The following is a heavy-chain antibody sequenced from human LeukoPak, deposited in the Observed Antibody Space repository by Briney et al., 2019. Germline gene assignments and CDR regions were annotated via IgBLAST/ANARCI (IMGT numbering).Heavy chain of an antibody. J-gene: IGHJ4*02. CDR2: IYPGDSDT. Sequence: GESLKISCKGSGYIFTNNWIGWVRQMPGKGLEWMGIIYPGDSDTRYSPSFEGQVTISADKSISTAYLQWSSLKASDTAMYYCARQTRDGSGSRGYSFGFWGQGTLVTVSS. CDR3: ARQTRDGSGSRGYSFGF. V-gene: IGHV5-51*01. CDR1: GYIFTNNW. D-gene: IGHD3-10*01.